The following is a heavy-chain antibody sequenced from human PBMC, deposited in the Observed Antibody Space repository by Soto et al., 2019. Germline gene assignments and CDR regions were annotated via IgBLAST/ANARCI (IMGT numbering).Heavy chain of an antibody. CDR3: ARDSLDSSGNFMRHPVAFDV. CDR2: IHYSGNT. D-gene: IGHD3-22*01. Sequence: SLTCTVSGGSINSDGYYWSWIRQHPGKGLEWIGYIHYSGNTYYNPSLKSRITISIDTSKNQFSLQLSSVTVADTAVYFCARDSLDSSGNFMRHPVAFDVWGQGTGVTVSS. J-gene: IGHJ3*01. V-gene: IGHV4-31*03. CDR1: GGSINSDGYY.